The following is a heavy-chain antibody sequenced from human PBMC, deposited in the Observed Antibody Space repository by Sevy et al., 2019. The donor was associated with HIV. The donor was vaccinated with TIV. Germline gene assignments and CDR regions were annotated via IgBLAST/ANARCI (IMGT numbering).Heavy chain of an antibody. D-gene: IGHD2-2*01. Sequence: ASVKVSCKASGYTFTSYAIHWVRQAPGQRLEWMGWINPGNGNTKYSQKFQGRVTITRDTSASITYMELSSLRSEDTAVYYCARSVIPTAIFDYWGRGTLVTVSS. CDR1: GYTFTSYA. J-gene: IGHJ4*02. CDR3: ARSVIPTAIFDY. V-gene: IGHV1-3*01. CDR2: INPGNGNT.